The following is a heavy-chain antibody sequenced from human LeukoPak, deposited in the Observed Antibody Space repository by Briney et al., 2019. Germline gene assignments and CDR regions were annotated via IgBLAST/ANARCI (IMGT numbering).Heavy chain of an antibody. CDR2: MNPNSGDT. J-gene: IGHJ3*02. V-gene: IGHV1-8*01. D-gene: IGHD3-10*01. CDR3: ARFLGVWFGESDGFDI. Sequence: WMGWMNPNSGDTGYAQKFQGRATMTRDTSISTAYMELSSLRSEDTAVYYCARFLGVWFGESDGFDIWGQGTMLTVSS.